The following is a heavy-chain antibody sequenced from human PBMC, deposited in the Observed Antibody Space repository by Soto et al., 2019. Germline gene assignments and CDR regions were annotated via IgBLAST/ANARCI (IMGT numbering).Heavy chain of an antibody. CDR1: GGTFSSYT. Sequence: QVQLVQSGAEVKKPGSSVKVSCKASGGTFSSYTISWLRQAPGQGLEWMGRIIPILGIANYAQKFQGRVTITADKSTSTAYMELSSLRSEDTAVYYCASESGGYCSGGSCYRRGVLGYWGQGTLVTVSS. CDR3: ASESGGYCSGGSCYRRGVLGY. CDR2: IIPILGIA. J-gene: IGHJ4*02. D-gene: IGHD2-15*01. V-gene: IGHV1-69*02.